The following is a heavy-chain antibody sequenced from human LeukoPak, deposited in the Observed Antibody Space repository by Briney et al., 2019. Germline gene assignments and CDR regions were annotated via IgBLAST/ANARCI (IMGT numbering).Heavy chain of an antibody. CDR3: AKDPETYSSRWFDS. CDR1: GFTFSSYT. Sequence: GGSLRLSCAASGFTFSSYTMHWVRQAPGKGLEWVAVISNDGSNKYYADSVKGRFTISRDNSKNTLHLHLNSLRVEDTAVYYCAKDPETYSSRWFDSWGQGTLVTVSS. D-gene: IGHD2-21*01. CDR2: ISNDGSNK. J-gene: IGHJ5*01. V-gene: IGHV3-30*04.